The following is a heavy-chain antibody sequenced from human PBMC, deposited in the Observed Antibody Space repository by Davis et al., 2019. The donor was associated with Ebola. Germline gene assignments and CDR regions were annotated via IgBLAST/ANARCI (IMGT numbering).Heavy chain of an antibody. CDR3: ARGNGRFLEWLSFDY. V-gene: IGHV3-53*01. J-gene: IGHJ4*02. D-gene: IGHD3-3*01. Sequence: PGGSLRLSCAASGFTVSSNYMSWVRQAPGKGLEWVSVIYSGGSTYYADSVKGRFTISRDNSKNTLYLQMNSLRAEDTAVYYCARGNGRFLEWLSFDYWGQGTLVTVSS. CDR1: GFTVSSNY. CDR2: IYSGGST.